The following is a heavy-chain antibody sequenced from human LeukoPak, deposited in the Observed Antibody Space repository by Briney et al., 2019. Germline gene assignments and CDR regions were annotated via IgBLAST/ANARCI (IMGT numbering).Heavy chain of an antibody. D-gene: IGHD3-22*01. CDR2: IIPILNIT. CDR3: ARDDDRAREIDY. Sequence: SVKVSCKASRGTFSKYAISWVRRAPGQGLEWMGRIIPILNITHYAQKFQGRVTIAADKSTSTAYMELSSLRSEDTAVYYCARDDDRAREIDYWGQGTLVTVSS. CDR1: RGTFSKYA. V-gene: IGHV1-69*04. J-gene: IGHJ4*02.